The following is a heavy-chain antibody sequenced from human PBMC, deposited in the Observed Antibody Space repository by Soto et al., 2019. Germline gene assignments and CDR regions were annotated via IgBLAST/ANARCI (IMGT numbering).Heavy chain of an antibody. D-gene: IGHD3-16*01. V-gene: IGHV4-34*01. CDR2: INHSGST. J-gene: IGHJ4*02. CDR3: ARGDYIWGSLRIRYFDY. Sequence: SETLSLTCAVYGGSFSGYYWSWIRQPPGKGLEWIGEINHSGSTNYNPSLKSRVTISVDTSKNQFSLKLSSVTAADTAVYYFARGDYIWGSLRIRYFDYWGQGTLVTVSS. CDR1: GGSFSGYY.